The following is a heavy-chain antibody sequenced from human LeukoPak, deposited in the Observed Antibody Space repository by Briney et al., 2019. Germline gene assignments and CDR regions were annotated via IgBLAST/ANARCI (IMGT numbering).Heavy chain of an antibody. D-gene: IGHD2-2*01. CDR3: ARDQRYCSSSSCPWEPFDY. J-gene: IGHJ4*02. V-gene: IGHV3-7*05. CDR2: IKQDGSEK. CDR1: GFTFNDYY. Sequence: GGSLRLSCAASGFTFNDYYMSWIRQAPGKGLEWVANIKQDGSEKYYVDSVKGRFTISRDNAKNSLYLQMNSLRAEDTAVYYCARDQRYCSSSSCPWEPFDYWGQGTLVTVSS.